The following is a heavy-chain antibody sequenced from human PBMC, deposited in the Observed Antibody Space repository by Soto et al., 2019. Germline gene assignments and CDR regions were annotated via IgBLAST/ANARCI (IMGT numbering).Heavy chain of an antibody. J-gene: IGHJ4*02. Sequence: QAGGSLRLSCVATGFTFSRYAMHWVRQAPGKGLEWVAVRSYDGTNKYYADSVKGRFTISRDSSKNTLYLEMSSLRTEDTAVYYCARTGHYYDSSGYYGLDFWGQGTLVTVSS. CDR3: ARTGHYYDSSGYYGLDF. D-gene: IGHD3-22*01. CDR2: RSYDGTNK. CDR1: GFTFSRYA. V-gene: IGHV3-30*04.